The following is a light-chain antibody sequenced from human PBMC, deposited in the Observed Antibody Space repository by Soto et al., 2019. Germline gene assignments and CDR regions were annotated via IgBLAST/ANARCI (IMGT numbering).Light chain of an antibody. V-gene: IGLV2-14*01. J-gene: IGLJ1*01. Sequence: QSVLTQPASVSGSPGQSITISCTGTSSDVGGYNYVSWYQQHPGKAPKLMIYDVSNRPSGVSNRFSGSKSGNTASLTISGLQAEDEADYYCSSYTSSXTRHYVFGTGTKVTVL. CDR3: SSYTSSXTRHYV. CDR1: SSDVGGYNY. CDR2: DVS.